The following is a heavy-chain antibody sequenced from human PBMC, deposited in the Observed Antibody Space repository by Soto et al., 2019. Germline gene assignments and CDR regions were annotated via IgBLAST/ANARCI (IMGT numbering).Heavy chain of an antibody. CDR2: MNPGSGDT. V-gene: IGHV1-8*01. Sequence: ASVKVSCKASGYSFTNNDVSWVRQATGQGLEWMGWMNPGSGDTGYAQKFQGRVTMTRDISIATAYMELSSLRSDDTAIYYCARMATFGSLDWFDPWGQGTLVTVSS. CDR1: GYSFTNND. D-gene: IGHD3-16*01. J-gene: IGHJ5*02. CDR3: ARMATFGSLDWFDP.